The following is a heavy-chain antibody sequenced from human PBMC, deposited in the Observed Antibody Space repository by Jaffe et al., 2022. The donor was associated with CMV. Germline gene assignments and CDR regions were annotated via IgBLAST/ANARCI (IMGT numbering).Heavy chain of an antibody. CDR2: IYYSGST. J-gene: IGHJ5*02. CDR3: ARRVTVTILNWFDP. V-gene: IGHV4-39*01. CDR1: GGSISSSSYY. D-gene: IGHD4-17*01. Sequence: QLQLQESGPGLVKPSETLSLTCTVSGGSISSSSYYWGWIRQPPGKGLEWIGSIYYSGSTYYNPSLKSRVTISVDTSKNQFSLKLSSVTAADTAVYYCARRVTVTILNWFDPWGQGTLVTVSS.